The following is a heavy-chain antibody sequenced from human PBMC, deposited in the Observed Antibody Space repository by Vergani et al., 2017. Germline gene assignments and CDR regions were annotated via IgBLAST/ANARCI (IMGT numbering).Heavy chain of an antibody. V-gene: IGHV1-69*11. J-gene: IGHJ5*02. D-gene: IGHD5-12*01. CDR3: ARDPARGYSDGDWFDP. Sequence: QVQLVQSGAEVKKPGSSVKVSCKASGGTFSSYAISWVRQAPGQGLEWMGRIIPILGTANYAQKFQGRVTITADESTSTAYMERSGLRAEDTALYYCARDPARGYSDGDWFDPGGKGTLVTVSS. CDR2: IIPILGTA. CDR1: GGTFSSYA.